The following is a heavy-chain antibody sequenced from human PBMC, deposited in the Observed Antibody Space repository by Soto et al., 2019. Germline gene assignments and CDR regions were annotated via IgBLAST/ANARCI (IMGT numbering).Heavy chain of an antibody. CDR3: ARDAGGPYDQ. CDR1: GPPITINY. CDR2: IYYSGST. D-gene: IGHD2-15*01. V-gene: IGHV4-59*01. J-gene: IGHJ4*02. Sequence: SSTXALTCTGSGPPITINYFILIRQAPGKGLECIGYIYYSGSTTYNPSLKSRVNMSADTSKDQFSLKLEYVTAADRALYYSARDAGGPYDQWGQGILVTVSS.